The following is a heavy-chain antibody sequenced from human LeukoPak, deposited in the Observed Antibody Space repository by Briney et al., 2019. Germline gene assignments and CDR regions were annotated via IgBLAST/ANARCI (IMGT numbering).Heavy chain of an antibody. Sequence: SETLSLTCAVYGGSFSGYYWSWIRQPPGKGLEWIGEINHSGSTNYNPSLKSRVTISVDTSKNLFSLKLSSVTAADTAVYYCARDAGLRYFGFGPYYFDYWGQGTLVTVSS. CDR3: ARDAGLRYFGFGPYYFDY. J-gene: IGHJ4*02. CDR2: INHSGST. V-gene: IGHV4-34*01. CDR1: GGSFSGYY. D-gene: IGHD3-9*01.